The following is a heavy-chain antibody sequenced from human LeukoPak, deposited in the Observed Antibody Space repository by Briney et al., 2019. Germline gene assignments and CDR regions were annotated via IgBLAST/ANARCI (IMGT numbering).Heavy chain of an antibody. J-gene: IGHJ5*02. CDR1: GFTFSSYS. D-gene: IGHD2-2*03. Sequence: SGGSLRLSCAASGFTFSSYSMNWVRQAPGKGLEWVSSISSSSSYIYYADSVKGRFTISRDNAKNSLYLQMNSLRAEDTAVYYCARSVSSWLDMWFDPWGQGTLVTVSS. CDR2: ISSSSSYI. CDR3: ARSVSSWLDMWFDP. V-gene: IGHV3-21*01.